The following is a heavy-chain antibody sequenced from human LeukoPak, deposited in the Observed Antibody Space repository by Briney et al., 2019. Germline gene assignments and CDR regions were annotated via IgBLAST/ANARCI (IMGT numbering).Heavy chain of an antibody. V-gene: IGHV3-23*01. J-gene: IGHJ4*02. CDR1: GFTFSSSA. CDR3: AKLTTS. CDR2: ISNNGGYT. D-gene: IGHD4-11*01. Sequence: GSLRLSCAASGFTFSSSAMSWVRQAPGKGLEWVSVISNNGGYTYYADSVQGRFTISRDNSNNTLYLQMNSLRAEDTAVYYCAKLTTSWGQGTLVTVSS.